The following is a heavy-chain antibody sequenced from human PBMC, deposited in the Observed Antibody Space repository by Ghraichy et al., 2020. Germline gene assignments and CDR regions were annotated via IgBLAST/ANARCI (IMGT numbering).Heavy chain of an antibody. D-gene: IGHD5-18*01. CDR2: IYTSGST. J-gene: IGHJ4*02. V-gene: IGHV4-4*07. CDR3: VGGYSYGSSYYFDY. CDR1: GGSISSYY. Sequence: SETLSLTCTVSGGSISSYYWSWIRQPAGKGLEWIGRIYTSGSTNYNPSLKSRVTMSVDTSKNQFSLKLSSVTAADTAVYYCVGGYSYGSSYYFDYWGQGTLVTVSS.